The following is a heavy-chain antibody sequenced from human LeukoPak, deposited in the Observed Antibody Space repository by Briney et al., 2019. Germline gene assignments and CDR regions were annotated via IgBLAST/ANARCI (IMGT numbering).Heavy chain of an antibody. CDR1: GGSISSSISY. D-gene: IGHD1-26*01. CDR3: ARLVGAATDPFDY. J-gene: IGHJ4*02. V-gene: IGHV4-39*01. Sequence: SETLSLTCTVSGGSISSSISYWGWIRQPPGKGLEGIGTIYYSGSTYYNPSLQSRVTISVDTSKNQFSLKLSSVTAADTAVYYCARLVGAATDPFDYWGQGTLVTVSS. CDR2: IYYSGST.